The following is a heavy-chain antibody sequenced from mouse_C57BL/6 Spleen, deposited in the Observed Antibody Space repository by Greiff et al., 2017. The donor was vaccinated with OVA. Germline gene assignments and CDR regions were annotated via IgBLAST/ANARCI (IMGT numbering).Heavy chain of an antibody. Sequence: VQLQQSGPELVKPGASVKISCKASGYSFTGYYMNWVKQSPEKSLEWIGEINPSTGGTTYNQKFKAKATLTVDKSSSTAYMQLKSLTSEDSAVYYCARDGGNYLKGGYAMDYWGQGTSVTVSS. CDR2: INPSTGGT. CDR1: GYSFTGYY. J-gene: IGHJ4*01. D-gene: IGHD2-1*01. CDR3: ARDGGNYLKGGYAMDY. V-gene: IGHV1-42*01.